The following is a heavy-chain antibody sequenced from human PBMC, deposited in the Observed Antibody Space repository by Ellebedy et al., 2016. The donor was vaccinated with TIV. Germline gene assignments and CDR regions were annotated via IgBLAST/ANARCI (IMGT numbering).Heavy chain of an antibody. CDR2: IKPDGTEK. J-gene: IGHJ3*02. D-gene: IGHD2-15*01. V-gene: IGHV3-7*01. CDR3: ARCVVAHAAFDI. Sequence: PSETLSLTCAVSGGSFSGYFWSWIRQPPGKGLEWVATIKPDGTEKDYVDSLKGRFTISRDNVRNSLNLQMNSLRVEDTAVYYCARCVVAHAAFDIWGQGTMVTVSS. CDR1: GGSFSGYF.